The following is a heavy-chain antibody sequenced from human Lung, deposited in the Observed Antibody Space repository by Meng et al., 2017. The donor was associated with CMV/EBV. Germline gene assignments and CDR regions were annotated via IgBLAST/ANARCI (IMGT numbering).Heavy chain of an antibody. CDR3: AKAGHVDTSSGMDV. J-gene: IGHJ6*02. CDR2: ISWDGGST. CDR1: GFTFDDYT. V-gene: IGHV3-43*01. D-gene: IGHD5-18*01. Sequence: GGSLRLSCAASGFTFDDYTMHWVRQAPGKGLEWVSLISWDGGSTYYADSVKGRFTISRDNSKNSLYLQMNSLRTEDTALNYCAKAGHVDTSSGMDVWVQGTTVTVSS.